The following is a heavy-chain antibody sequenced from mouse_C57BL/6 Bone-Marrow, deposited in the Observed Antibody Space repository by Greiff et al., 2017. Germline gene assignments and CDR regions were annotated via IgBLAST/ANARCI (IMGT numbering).Heavy chain of an antibody. J-gene: IGHJ3*01. CDR3: TVIPGAY. D-gene: IGHD2-1*01. CDR2: IDPENGDT. V-gene: IGHV14-4*01. CDR1: GFNIKDDY. Sequence: VKLVESGAELVRPGASVKLSCTASGFNIKDDYMHWVKPRPEQGLEWIGWIDPENGDTEYASKFQGTATITADTSSNTAYLQLSSLTSEDTAVYYCTVIPGAYWDQGTLVTGSA.